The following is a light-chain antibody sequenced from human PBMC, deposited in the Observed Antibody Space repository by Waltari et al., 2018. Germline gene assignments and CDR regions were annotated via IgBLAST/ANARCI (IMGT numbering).Light chain of an antibody. J-gene: IGLJ2*01. Sequence: QSVLTQPPSASGAPGQRVTISCSGSSSNVGENAVNWYQQLPGEAPQLLIYYDDLLPSGVSDRFSGSKSGTSASLAISGLQSEDEATYFCAAWDDSLNGVLFGGGTKLTVL. CDR3: AAWDDSLNGVL. CDR2: YDD. CDR1: SSNVGENA. V-gene: IGLV1-36*01.